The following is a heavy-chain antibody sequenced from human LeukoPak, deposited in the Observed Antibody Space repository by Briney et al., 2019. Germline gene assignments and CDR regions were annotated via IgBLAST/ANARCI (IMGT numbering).Heavy chain of an antibody. V-gene: IGHV4-4*09. CDR3: ARGRDAYKVGY. CDR2: IYTSGST. D-gene: IGHD5-24*01. CDR1: GSISSYY. Sequence: SETLSLTCTVSGSISSYYWSWIRQPPGKRLEWIGYIYTSGSTNYNPSLKSRVTISVDTSKNQFSLDLSSVTAADTAVYYCARGRDAYKVGYWGQGTLVTLSS. J-gene: IGHJ4*02.